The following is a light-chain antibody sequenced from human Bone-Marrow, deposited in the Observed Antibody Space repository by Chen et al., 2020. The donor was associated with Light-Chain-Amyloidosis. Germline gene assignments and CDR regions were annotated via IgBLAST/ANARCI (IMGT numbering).Light chain of an antibody. J-gene: IGKJ4*01. CDR1: QGLNNK. CDR3: QQYNDWPLT. CDR2: DAS. V-gene: IGKV3-15*01. Sequence: EIVMTQSPATLSLSPGETAPLSCGASQGLNNKLAWYQQKPGQAPRLLIYDASTRATDIPSRFRGSGSGTEFTLTITSLTSEDFALYYCQQYNDWPLTFGGGTKAE.